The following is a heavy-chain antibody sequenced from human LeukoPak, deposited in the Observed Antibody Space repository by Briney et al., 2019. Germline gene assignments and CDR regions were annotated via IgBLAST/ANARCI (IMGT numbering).Heavy chain of an antibody. CDR1: GFTFSSYA. CDR3: ARDREYSSGWYDY. V-gene: IGHV3-23*01. J-gene: IGHJ4*02. D-gene: IGHD6-19*01. Sequence: GGSLRLSCAASGFTFSSYAMSWVRQAPGKGLEWVSAISGSGGSTYYADSVKGRFTISRDNSKNTLYLQMNSLRAEDTAVYYCARDREYSSGWYDYWGQGTLVTVSS. CDR2: ISGSGGST.